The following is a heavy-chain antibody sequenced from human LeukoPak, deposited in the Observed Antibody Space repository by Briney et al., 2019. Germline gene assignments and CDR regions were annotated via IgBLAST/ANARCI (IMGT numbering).Heavy chain of an antibody. CDR3: ARVGGSGYYYADAFDI. J-gene: IGHJ3*02. D-gene: IGHD3-22*01. CDR1: GGSISSYY. Sequence: PSETLSLTCTVSGGSISSYYWSWIRQPAGKGLEWIGRIYTSGSTNYNPSLKSRVTMSVDTSKNQFSLKLSSVTAADAAVYYCARVGGSGYYYADAFDIWGQGTMVTVSS. V-gene: IGHV4-4*07. CDR2: IYTSGST.